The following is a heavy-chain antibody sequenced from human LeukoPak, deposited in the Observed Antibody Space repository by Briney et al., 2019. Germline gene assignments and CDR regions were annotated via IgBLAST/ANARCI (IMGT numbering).Heavy chain of an antibody. D-gene: IGHD1-26*01. CDR3: ARMGVGARPFDY. CDR1: GGSFSGYY. CDR2: INHSGST. V-gene: IGHV4-34*01. J-gene: IGHJ4*02. Sequence: PSETLSLTCAVYGGSFSGYYWSWIRQPPGKGLEWIGEINHSGSTNYNPSLKSRVTISVDTSKNQFSLELSSVTAADTAVYYCARMGVGARPFDYWGQGTLVTVSS.